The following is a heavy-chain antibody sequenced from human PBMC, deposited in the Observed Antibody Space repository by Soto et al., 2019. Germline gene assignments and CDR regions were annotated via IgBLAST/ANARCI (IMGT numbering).Heavy chain of an antibody. CDR2: IIPVFGTA. D-gene: IGHD3-22*01. Sequence: QVQLVQSGAEVQKPGSSVKVSCKASGGTFSSYAISWVRQAPGQGLEWMGGIIPVFGTANYEQKFQGRVTITADESTSTGYMELSSLRSEDTTVYYCARATYYYDSSGYPDYWGQGTLVTVSS. V-gene: IGHV1-69*01. CDR3: ARATYYYDSSGYPDY. CDR1: GGTFSSYA. J-gene: IGHJ4*02.